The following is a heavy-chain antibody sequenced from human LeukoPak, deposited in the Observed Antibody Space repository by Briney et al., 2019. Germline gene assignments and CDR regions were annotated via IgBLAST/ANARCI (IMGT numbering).Heavy chain of an antibody. CDR2: MNSDGSST. D-gene: IGHD3-22*01. CDR3: ARVPVYYYDSSGYPILLFDAFDI. J-gene: IGHJ3*02. V-gene: IGHV3-74*01. Sequence: GGSLRLSCAASGFTFSSYWMHWVRQAQGKGLVWVSRMNSDGSSTSYADSVKGRFTISRDNAKTTLYLQMKSRTAEDTAVYYCARVPVYYYDSSGYPILLFDAFDIWGQGTMVTVSS. CDR1: GFTFSSYW.